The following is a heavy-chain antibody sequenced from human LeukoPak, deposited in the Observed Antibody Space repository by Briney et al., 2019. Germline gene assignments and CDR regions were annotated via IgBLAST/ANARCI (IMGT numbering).Heavy chain of an antibody. Sequence: GGSLRLSCAASGFTFSSYNMSWVRQAPGKGLEWVSFISSGGSTIYYADSVKGRFTISRDNAKNSLYLQMNSLRDEDTAVYYCARGTSWFDYWGQGTLVTVSS. D-gene: IGHD2-2*01. CDR3: ARGTSWFDY. CDR1: GFTFSSYN. J-gene: IGHJ5*01. CDR2: ISSGGSTI. V-gene: IGHV3-48*02.